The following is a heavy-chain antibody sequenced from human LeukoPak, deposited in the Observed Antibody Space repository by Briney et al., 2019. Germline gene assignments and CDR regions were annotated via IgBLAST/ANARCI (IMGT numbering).Heavy chain of an antibody. CDR3: ARDRLYYGSGSYLYYYYGMDV. CDR2: IYYSGST. D-gene: IGHD3-10*01. J-gene: IGHJ6*02. V-gene: IGHV4-31*03. Sequence: SQTLSLTCTVSGGSISSGGYYWSWIRQHPGKGLEWIGYIYYSGSTYYNPSLKGRVTISVDTSKNQFSLKLSSVTAADTAVYYCARDRLYYGSGSYLYYYYGMDVWGQGTTVTVSS. CDR1: GGSISSGGYY.